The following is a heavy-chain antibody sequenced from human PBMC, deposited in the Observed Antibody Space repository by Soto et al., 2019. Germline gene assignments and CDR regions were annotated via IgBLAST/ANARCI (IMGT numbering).Heavy chain of an antibody. V-gene: IGHV1-18*01. Sequence: ASVKVSFKASGYTFTSYGISWLRQAPGQGLEGMGWSSAYNGNTNYAQKLQGRVTMTTDTSTSTAYMELRSLRSDDTAVYYCAREGTYIVVVPAAIQNYYYGMDVWGQGTTVTVSS. CDR2: SSAYNGNT. J-gene: IGHJ6*02. D-gene: IGHD2-2*01. CDR3: AREGTYIVVVPAAIQNYYYGMDV. CDR1: GYTFTSYG.